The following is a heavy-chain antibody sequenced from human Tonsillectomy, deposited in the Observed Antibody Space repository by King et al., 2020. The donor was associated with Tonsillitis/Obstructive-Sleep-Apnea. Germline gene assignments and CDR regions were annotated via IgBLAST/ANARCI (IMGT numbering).Heavy chain of an antibody. V-gene: IGHV1-69*09. D-gene: IGHD2-2*02. J-gene: IGHJ4*02. CDR1: GGTFNSYG. CDR2: IIPMIGII. Sequence: QLVQSGAEVKKPGSSVKVSCKASGGTFNSYGITWVRQAPGQGLEWMGRIIPMIGIINYAQKLQDRVTITADKSTSTAYMELNSLRSEDTAVYYCARDQGYCSTSRCYKPFDYWGQGTPVTVSS. CDR3: ARDQGYCSTSRCYKPFDY.